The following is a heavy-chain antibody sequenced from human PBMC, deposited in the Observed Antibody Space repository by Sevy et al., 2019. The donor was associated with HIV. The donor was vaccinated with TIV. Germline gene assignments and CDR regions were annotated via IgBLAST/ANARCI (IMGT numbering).Heavy chain of an antibody. D-gene: IGHD2-8*01. CDR2: IYSGGST. CDR3: ARSYYCTYCWFDP. CDR1: GFTVSSNY. V-gene: IGHV3-66*01. Sequence: GGSLRLSCAASGFTVSSNYMSWVRQAPGKGLEWVSVIYSGGSTYYADSVKGRFTISRDNSKNTLYLQMNSLRAEDTAVYYCARSYYCTYCWFDPWGQGTLVTVSS. J-gene: IGHJ5*02.